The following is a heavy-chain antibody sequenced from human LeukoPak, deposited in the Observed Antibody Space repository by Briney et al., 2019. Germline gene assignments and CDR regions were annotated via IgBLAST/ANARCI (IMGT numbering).Heavy chain of an antibody. CDR3: ARVGTMVRGRGMKYNWFDP. D-gene: IGHD3-10*01. J-gene: IGHJ5*02. CDR1: GGTFSSYA. Sequence: SVKVSCKASGGTFSSYAISWVRQAPGQGLEWMGGIIPIFGTANYAQKFQGRVTITTDESTSTAYMELSSLRSEDTAVYYCARVGTMVRGRGMKYNWFDPWGQGTLATVSS. CDR2: IIPIFGTA. V-gene: IGHV1-69*05.